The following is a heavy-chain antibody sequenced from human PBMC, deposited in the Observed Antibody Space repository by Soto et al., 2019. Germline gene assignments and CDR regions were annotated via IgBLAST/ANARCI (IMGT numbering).Heavy chain of an antibody. CDR2: IWYDGSNK. Sequence: LRLSCAASGFTFSSYGMHWVRQAPGKGLEWVAVIWYDGSNKYYADSVKGRFTIYRDNSKNTLYLQINSLRAEDTAVYYCAREAAMVRGVTYLDYWGQGTLVTVSS. V-gene: IGHV3-33*01. D-gene: IGHD3-10*01. J-gene: IGHJ4*02. CDR3: AREAAMVRGVTYLDY. CDR1: GFTFSSYG.